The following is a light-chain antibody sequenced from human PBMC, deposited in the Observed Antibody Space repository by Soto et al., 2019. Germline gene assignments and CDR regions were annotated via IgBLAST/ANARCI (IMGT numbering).Light chain of an antibody. CDR2: DAS. CDR3: QQYNNWPPT. Sequence: EVVLTQSPSTLSLSPGKRSTLSCRASQSVSSYSAWYQQNPGQAPWLLIYDASNRATGIPARFSGSGSGTEFTLTISSLQSEDFAVYYCQQYNNWPPTFGQGTRLEI. J-gene: IGKJ5*01. CDR1: QSVSSY. V-gene: IGKV3-11*01.